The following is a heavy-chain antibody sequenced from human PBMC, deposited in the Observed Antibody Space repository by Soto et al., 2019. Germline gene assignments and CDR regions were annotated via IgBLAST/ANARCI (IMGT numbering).Heavy chain of an antibody. D-gene: IGHD6-13*01. J-gene: IGHJ4*02. CDR3: ARVPAEAGISRVFYDD. V-gene: IGHV1-3*01. CDR1: GYTFTSDA. CDR2: SNAGNGNT. Sequence: SVKVSCKASGYTFTSDAMHWVRPAPGQRLEWMGWSNAGNGNTKYSQKFQGRVTITRDTSASTAYMGLGSLRSEDTAVYYCARVPAEAGISRVFYDDWGQGTLVTVSS.